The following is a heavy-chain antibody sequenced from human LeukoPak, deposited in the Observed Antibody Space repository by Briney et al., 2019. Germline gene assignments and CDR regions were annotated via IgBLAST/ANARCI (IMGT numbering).Heavy chain of an antibody. CDR1: GFTFSSYF. CDR2: ISYDGSIQ. V-gene: IGHV3-30-3*01. D-gene: IGHD3-16*01. Sequence: GGSLRLSCAASGFTFSSYFVHWVRQAPGKGLDWVTTISYDGSIQYYSDSVKGRFTISRDNSKNTLYLQMNSLKPEDTAMYYCARERGEGRTRNFDYWGQGTLVTVSS. CDR3: ARERGEGRTRNFDY. J-gene: IGHJ4*02.